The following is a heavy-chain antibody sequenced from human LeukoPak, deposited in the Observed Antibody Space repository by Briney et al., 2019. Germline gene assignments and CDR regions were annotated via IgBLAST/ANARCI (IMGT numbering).Heavy chain of an antibody. J-gene: IGHJ4*02. Sequence: PGGSLRLSCAASGFTFSSYAMIWVRQAPGKGREWVSAISGSGGSTYYADSVKGRFTISRDNSKNTLYLQMNSLRAEDTAVYYCAKDPYGSGRSYFDYWGQGTLVTVSS. V-gene: IGHV3-23*01. D-gene: IGHD3-10*01. CDR1: GFTFSSYA. CDR2: ISGSGGST. CDR3: AKDPYGSGRSYFDY.